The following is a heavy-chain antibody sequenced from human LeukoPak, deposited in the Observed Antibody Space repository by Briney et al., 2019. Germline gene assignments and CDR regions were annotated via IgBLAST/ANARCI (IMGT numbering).Heavy chain of an antibody. J-gene: IGHJ4*02. V-gene: IGHV1-69*04. D-gene: IGHD5-24*01. CDR2: IIPILGIA. Sequence: ASVKVSCKASGGTFSSYAISWVRQAPGQGLEWMGRIIPILGIANYAQKFQGRVTITADKSTSTAYMELSSLRSEDTAVYYCAREEEATIYDYWGQGTLVTVSS. CDR1: GGTFSSYA. CDR3: AREEEATIYDY.